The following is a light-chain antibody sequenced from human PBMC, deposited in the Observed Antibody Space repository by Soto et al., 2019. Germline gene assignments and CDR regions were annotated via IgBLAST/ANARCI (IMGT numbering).Light chain of an antibody. V-gene: IGKV4-1*01. CDR2: WAS. CDR1: QSVLYSANNKNN. CDR3: QQFYSPPHT. J-gene: IGKJ1*01. Sequence: DIVMTQSPDSLAVSLGERATINCKSSQSVLYSANNKNNLAWNQQKQGQLPKLLIYWASTRESGVPDRFTGSGSGTDFTLTISSLQAEDVAVYYCQQFYSPPHTFGQGTKVEIK.